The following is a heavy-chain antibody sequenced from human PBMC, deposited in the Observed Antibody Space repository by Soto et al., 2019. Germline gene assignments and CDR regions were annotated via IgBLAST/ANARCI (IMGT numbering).Heavy chain of an antibody. J-gene: IGHJ3*02. CDR3: ARYSGNYQDAFDI. CDR1: GFTFTLYS. CDR2: INGGSGKT. D-gene: IGHD1-26*01. V-gene: IGHV1-3*01. Sequence: QVQLVQSGAEVKKPGASVKVSCRASGFTFTLYSMHWVRQAPGQRLEWMGWINGGSGKTKYSQKFQGRVTIARDTSASTAYMEVSSLRSEDTAVYYCARYSGNYQDAFDIWGQGTMVTVYS.